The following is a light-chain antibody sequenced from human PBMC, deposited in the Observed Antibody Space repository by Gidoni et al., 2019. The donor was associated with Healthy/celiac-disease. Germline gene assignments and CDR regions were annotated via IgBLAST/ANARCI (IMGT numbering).Light chain of an antibody. CDR1: QSVSSSY. V-gene: IGKV3-20*01. CDR3: QQDGSSPKT. CDR2: GAS. Sequence: IALTQSPGTLSLSPGERATLSCRASQSVSSSYLAWYQQKPGQAPRLLIYGASSRATGIPDRFSGSGSGTDFTLTISRLEPEDFAVYYCQQDGSSPKTFGQGTKLEIK. J-gene: IGKJ2*01.